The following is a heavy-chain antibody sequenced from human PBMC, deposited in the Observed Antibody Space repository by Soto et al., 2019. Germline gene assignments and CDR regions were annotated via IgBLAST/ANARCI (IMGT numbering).Heavy chain of an antibody. V-gene: IGHV1-69*01. D-gene: IGHD6-13*01. CDR1: GGTFSSYA. CDR3: VRGRPTAFGGGYSSSRPRFDP. Sequence: QVQLVQSGAEVKKPGSSVKVSCKASGGTFSSYAISWVRQAPGQGLEWMGGIIPIFGTANYAQKFQGRVTITADESTSTAYMELSSLRSEDTAVYYCVRGRPTAFGGGYSSSRPRFDPWGQGTLVTVSS. CDR2: IIPIFGTA. J-gene: IGHJ5*02.